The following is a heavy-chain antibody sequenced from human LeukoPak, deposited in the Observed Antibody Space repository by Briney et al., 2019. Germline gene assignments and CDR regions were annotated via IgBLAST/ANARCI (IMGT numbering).Heavy chain of an antibody. Sequence: GGSLRLSCAASAFSFNNAWMSWVRQAPGKGLEWVGRIKSKTDGRTTDYAAPVKGRFTISRDHSKNPLYLQMNSLKTEDTAVYYCTKVGSSNWIFCFDPWGQGTLVTVSS. CDR2: IKSKTDGRTT. J-gene: IGHJ5*02. CDR3: TKVGSSNWIFCFDP. CDR1: AFSFNNAW. V-gene: IGHV3-15*01. D-gene: IGHD6-13*01.